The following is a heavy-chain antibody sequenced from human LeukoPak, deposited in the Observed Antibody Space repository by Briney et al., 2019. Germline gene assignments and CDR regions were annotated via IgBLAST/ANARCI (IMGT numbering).Heavy chain of an antibody. CDR3: ARGQKAGCSSTSCYYNY. J-gene: IGHJ4*02. CDR2: MNPNSGNT. D-gene: IGHD2-2*01. Sequence: ASVKVSCKASGGTFSSYAISWVRQAPGQGLEWMGWMNPNSGNTGCAQKFQGRVTITRNTSISTAYMELSSLRSEDTAVYYCARGQKAGCSSTSCYYNYWGQGTLVTVSS. CDR1: GGTFSSYA. V-gene: IGHV1-8*03.